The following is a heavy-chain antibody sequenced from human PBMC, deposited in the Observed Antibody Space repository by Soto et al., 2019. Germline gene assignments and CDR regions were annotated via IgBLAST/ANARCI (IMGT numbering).Heavy chain of an antibody. V-gene: IGHV1-18*01. Sequence: ASVKVSCKASGYTFTSYGISWVRQAPGQGLEWMGWISAYNGNTNYAQKLQGRVTMTTDTSTSTAYMELRSLRSDDTAVYYCARDMTTVSTGHDAFHIWGQGTMVTGSS. D-gene: IGHD4-17*01. CDR3: ARDMTTVSTGHDAFHI. CDR2: ISAYNGNT. J-gene: IGHJ3*02. CDR1: GYTFTSYG.